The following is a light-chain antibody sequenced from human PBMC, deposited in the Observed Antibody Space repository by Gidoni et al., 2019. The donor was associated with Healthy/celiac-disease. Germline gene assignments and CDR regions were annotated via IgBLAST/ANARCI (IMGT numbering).Light chain of an antibody. CDR1: QSLLHSNGYSY. V-gene: IGKV2-28*01. CDR3: MQALQTPLT. J-gene: IGKJ3*01. CDR2: LGS. Sequence: DIVMTQSPPSLPVTPGEPASISCRSSQSLLHSNGYSYLDWYLQKPGQSPQLLIYLGSNRASGVPDRFSGSGSGTDFTLKISRVEAEDVGVYYCMQALQTPLTFGPGTKVDIK.